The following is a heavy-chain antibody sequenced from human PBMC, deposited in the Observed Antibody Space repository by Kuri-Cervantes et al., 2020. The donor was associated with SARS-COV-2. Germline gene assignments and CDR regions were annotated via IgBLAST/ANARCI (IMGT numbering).Heavy chain of an antibody. J-gene: IGHJ5*02. CDR2: IYFSGTT. CDR3: VSTETGNTNWFDP. CDR1: GASLSSADFY. D-gene: IGHD1-7*01. Sequence: SETLSLTCTVSGASLSSADFYWSWIRQPPGKGLEWIGYIYFSGTTYHNPSLQSRVTISVDTSKNQFSLKLTSVTVADTAVYYCVSTETGNTNWFDPWGQGTLVTVSS. V-gene: IGHV4-30-4*01.